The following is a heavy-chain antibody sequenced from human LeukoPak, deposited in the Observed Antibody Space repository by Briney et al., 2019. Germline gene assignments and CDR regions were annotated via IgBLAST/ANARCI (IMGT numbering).Heavy chain of an antibody. V-gene: IGHV4-39*07. CDR2: VSYSGNT. CDR1: GGSISSSSYH. CDR3: ARVRGYSGYGRDFDY. Sequence: SETLSLTCTVSGGSISSSSYHWGWLRQPPGKDLEWIGSVSYSGNTYYNPSLKSRVTISVDTSKNQFSLKLSSVTAADTAVYYCARVRGYSGYGRDFDYWGQGTLVTVSS. D-gene: IGHD5-12*01. J-gene: IGHJ4*02.